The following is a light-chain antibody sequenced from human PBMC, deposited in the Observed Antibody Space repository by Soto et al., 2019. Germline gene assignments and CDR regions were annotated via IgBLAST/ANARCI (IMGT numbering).Light chain of an antibody. Sequence: QSVLTQPPSVSGAPGQRVTISCTGSSSNIGAGYDVHWYQQLPGTAPKLLIYGNSNRPSGVPDRFSGSKSGTSASLAITGLQAEDEAEHYCQSYDSSLSGWVFGGGTKLTVL. V-gene: IGLV1-40*01. CDR1: SSNIGAGYD. CDR2: GNS. J-gene: IGLJ3*02. CDR3: QSYDSSLSGWV.